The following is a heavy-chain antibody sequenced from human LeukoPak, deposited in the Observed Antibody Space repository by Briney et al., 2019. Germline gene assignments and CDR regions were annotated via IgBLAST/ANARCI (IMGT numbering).Heavy chain of an antibody. V-gene: IGHV3-7*01. CDR1: GFTFSSYW. CDR2: IKRDGSEK. Sequence: SGGSLRLSCAASGFTFSSYWMSWVRQAPGKGLEWVANIKRDGSEKYYVDSVKGRFTISRDNAKNSLYLQMNSLRAEDTAVYYCARDPMYYYGSGSYYDDYWGQGTLVTVSS. J-gene: IGHJ4*02. D-gene: IGHD3-10*01. CDR3: ARDPMYYYGSGSYYDDY.